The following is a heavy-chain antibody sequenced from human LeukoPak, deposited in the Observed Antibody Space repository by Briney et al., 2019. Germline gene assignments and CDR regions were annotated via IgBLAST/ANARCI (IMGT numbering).Heavy chain of an antibody. V-gene: IGHV3-23*01. J-gene: IGHJ4*02. CDR3: AKARVISAFDY. Sequence: GGSLRLSCAASGFTFNIYVLTWVRQAPGTGLEWVSSISGSGDTTYYADSVKGRFTISRDNSKNTLYLKMTNLRAEDTAVYYCAKARVISAFDYWGQGTLVTVSS. D-gene: IGHD2/OR15-2a*01. CDR1: GFTFNIYV. CDR2: ISGSGDTT.